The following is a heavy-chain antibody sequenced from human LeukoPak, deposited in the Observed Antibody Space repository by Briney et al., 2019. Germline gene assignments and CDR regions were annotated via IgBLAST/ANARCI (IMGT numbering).Heavy chain of an antibody. J-gene: IGHJ3*02. V-gene: IGHV3-23*01. Sequence: PGGSLRLSCAASGFTFSSSAMSWVRQAPGKGLEWVSTISGSGDRTYYADSVKGRFTISRDNSKNTLFLHMNSLRAEDTAVYSCAKGDYYYDSSRAFDIWGQGTMVTVSS. CDR1: GFTFSSSA. CDR3: AKGDYYYDSSRAFDI. CDR2: ISGSGDRT. D-gene: IGHD3-22*01.